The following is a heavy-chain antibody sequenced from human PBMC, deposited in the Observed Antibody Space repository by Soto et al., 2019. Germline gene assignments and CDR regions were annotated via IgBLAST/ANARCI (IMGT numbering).Heavy chain of an antibody. J-gene: IGHJ4*02. V-gene: IGHV3-11*01. CDR3: ARGITIFGVVQDSASTPGDY. D-gene: IGHD3-3*01. CDR2: ISSSGSTI. CDR1: GFTFSDYY. Sequence: QVQLVESGGGLVKPGGSLRLSCAASGFTFSDYYMRWIRQAPGKGLEWVSYISSSGSTIYYADSVKGRFTISRDNAKNSRYLQMNSLRAEDTAVYYCARGITIFGVVQDSASTPGDYWGQGTLVTVSS.